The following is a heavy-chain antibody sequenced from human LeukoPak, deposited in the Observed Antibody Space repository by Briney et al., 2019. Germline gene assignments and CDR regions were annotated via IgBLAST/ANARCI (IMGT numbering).Heavy chain of an antibody. CDR3: TTNQQAYSSSWYPNFYYYYYMDV. D-gene: IGHD6-13*01. CDR2: TDGGTT. CDR1: GFTFSNAW. Sequence: GGSLRLSCAASGFTFSNAWMSWVRQAPGKGLEWVGKTDGGTTDYAAPVKGRFTISRDDSKNTLYLQINSLKTEDTAVYYCTTNQQAYSSSWYPNFYYYYYMDVWGKGTTVTVSS. J-gene: IGHJ6*03. V-gene: IGHV3-15*01.